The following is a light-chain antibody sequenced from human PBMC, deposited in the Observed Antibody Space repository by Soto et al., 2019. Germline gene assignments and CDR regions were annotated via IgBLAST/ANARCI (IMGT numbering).Light chain of an antibody. CDR3: YSAADNE. V-gene: IGLV3-27*01. J-gene: IGLJ2*01. CDR1: VLAKKY. Sequence: SYELTQPSSVSVSPGQTARITCSGAVLAKKYARWFQQKPGQAPVLVIYKDSERPSGIPERFSGSSSGTTVTLTISGAQVEDESDYYCYSAADNEFGGWTKLTVL. CDR2: KDS.